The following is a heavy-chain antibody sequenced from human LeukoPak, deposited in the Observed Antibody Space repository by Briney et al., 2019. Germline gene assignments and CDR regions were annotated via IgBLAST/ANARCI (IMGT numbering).Heavy chain of an antibody. J-gene: IGHJ5*02. CDR1: GFTFSSYA. D-gene: IGHD3-3*01. CDR3: ARERCYDFWSGYYDSWFDP. V-gene: IGHV4-4*07. Sequence: GSLRLSCAASGFTFSSYAMSWVRQAPGKGLEWIGRIYTSGSTNYNPSLKSRVTMSVDTSKNQFSLKLSSVTAADTAVYYCARERCYDFWSGYYDSWFDPWGQGTLVTVSS. CDR2: IYTSGST.